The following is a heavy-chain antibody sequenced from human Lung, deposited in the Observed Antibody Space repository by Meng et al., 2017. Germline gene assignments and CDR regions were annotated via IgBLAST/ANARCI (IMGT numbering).Heavy chain of an antibody. CDR3: ARPKQANWYFDL. J-gene: IGHJ2*01. V-gene: IGHV4-34*01. CDR2: INHSGST. Sequence: QLQLQRWGAGWLKPSETLSLTCAVYGGSFSGYYWSWIRQPPGKGLEWIGEINHSGSTNYNPSLKSRVTISVDTSKNQFSLKLSSVTAADTAVYYCARPKQANWYFDLWGRGTLVTVSS. CDR1: GGSFSGYY.